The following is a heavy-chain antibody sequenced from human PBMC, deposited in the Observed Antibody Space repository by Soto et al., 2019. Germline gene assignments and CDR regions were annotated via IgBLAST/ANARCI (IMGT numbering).Heavy chain of an antibody. D-gene: IGHD2-8*02. CDR2: LYYSGST. CDR1: GASISSYF. CDR3: ARDKITGLFDY. Sequence: SETLSLTCSVSGASISSYFWNWIRQPPGRGLKWIGYLYYSGSTNYNPSLKSRDTISVDTSKNQFSLKLTSVTAVDTAVYYCARDKITGLFDYWGQGTLVTVSS. J-gene: IGHJ4*02. V-gene: IGHV4-59*12.